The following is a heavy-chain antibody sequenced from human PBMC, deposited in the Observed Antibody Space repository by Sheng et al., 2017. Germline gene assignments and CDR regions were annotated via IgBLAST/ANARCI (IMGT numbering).Heavy chain of an antibody. CDR3: ARSDYGNFDY. J-gene: IGHJ4*02. CDR2: ISAYNGNT. CDR1: GYTFSTYG. V-gene: IGHV1-18*01. D-gene: IGHD3-16*01. Sequence: QVQLVQSGAEVKKPGASVKVSCRSSGYTFSTYGISWVRQAPGQGLEWMGWISAYNGNTNYAQKLQGRVTMTTDTSTSTAYMALRSLTSDDTAVYYCARSDYGNFDYWGPGNAGHRLL.